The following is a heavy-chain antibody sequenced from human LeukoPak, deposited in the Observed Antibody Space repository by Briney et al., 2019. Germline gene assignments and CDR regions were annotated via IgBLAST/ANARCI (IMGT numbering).Heavy chain of an antibody. Sequence: SETLSLTCTVSGGSISSYYWSWIRQPPGEGLEWIAYISHSGGTNYNPSLKSRVTISVDTSKNQFSLKLNSVTAADTAVYYCARQEGCSSTSCYPWFDPWGQGTLVTVSS. V-gene: IGHV4-59*08. D-gene: IGHD2-2*01. CDR3: ARQEGCSSTSCYPWFDP. J-gene: IGHJ5*02. CDR2: ISHSGGT. CDR1: GGSISSYY.